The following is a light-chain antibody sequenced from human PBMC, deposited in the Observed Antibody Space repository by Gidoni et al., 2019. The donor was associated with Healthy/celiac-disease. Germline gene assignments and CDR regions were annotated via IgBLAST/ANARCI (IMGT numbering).Light chain of an antibody. J-gene: IGKJ2*01. CDR2: GAS. Sequence: EIVLTQSPDTLSLSPGERATLSCRARQSVSSSYLAWYQQKPGQAPRLLIYGASSRATGIPDRFSGSGSGTDFTLTISRLEPEDFAVYYCQLYGSSPYTFXQXTKLEIK. CDR3: QLYGSSPYT. CDR1: QSVSSSY. V-gene: IGKV3-20*01.